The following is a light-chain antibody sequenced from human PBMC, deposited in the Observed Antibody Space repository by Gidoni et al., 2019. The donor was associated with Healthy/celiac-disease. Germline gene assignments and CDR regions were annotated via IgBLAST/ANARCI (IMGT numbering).Light chain of an antibody. CDR2: AAS. J-gene: IGKJ1*01. Sequence: DLQMTQSPSSLSASVGDRVTITCRASQSIRSSLNWYQQKPGKAPELLIYAASSLQSGVPSRFSGSGSGTDFTLTISSLQPEDFATYYCQQSYSTPRTFGQGTKVEIK. V-gene: IGKV1-39*01. CDR1: QSIRSS. CDR3: QQSYSTPRT.